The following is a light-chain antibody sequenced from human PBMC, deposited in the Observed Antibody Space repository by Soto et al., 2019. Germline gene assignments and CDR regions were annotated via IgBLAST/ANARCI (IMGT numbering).Light chain of an antibody. CDR3: QQYNKWPHT. CDR1: QSVSSK. V-gene: IGKV3-15*01. Sequence: EIVMTQSPATLSLSPGDTATLSCRASQSVSSKLAWFQQKPGQAPSLLIYGVSTRATGVPVRFSGSGSGSEFTLTINSLQSEDFAVYNCQQYNKWPHTFGQGTKVDI. J-gene: IGKJ2*01. CDR2: GVS.